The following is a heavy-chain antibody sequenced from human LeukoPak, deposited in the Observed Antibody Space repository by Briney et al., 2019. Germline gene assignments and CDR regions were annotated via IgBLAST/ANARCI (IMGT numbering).Heavy chain of an antibody. Sequence: TLSLTCSVSGGSISSGGYYWSWIRQHPGKGLEWIGHSYYIGSTYYNPSLKSRVTISVDTSKKQFSLKLSSVTAADTAVYYCARGHFNILTGYYSDSWGQGTLVTVSS. CDR3: ARGHFNILTGYYSDS. V-gene: IGHV4-31*03. J-gene: IGHJ5*02. CDR1: GGSISSGGYY. D-gene: IGHD3-9*01. CDR2: SYYIGST.